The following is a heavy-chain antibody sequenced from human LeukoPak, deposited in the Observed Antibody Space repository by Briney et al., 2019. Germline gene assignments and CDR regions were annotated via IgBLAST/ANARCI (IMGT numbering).Heavy chain of an antibody. CDR1: GFTFDDYA. CDR3: AKDLGYGSGSYILDY. J-gene: IGHJ4*02. V-gene: IGHV3-9*01. D-gene: IGHD3-10*01. CDR2: ISWNSGSI. Sequence: GGSLRLSCAASGFTFDDYAMHRVRQAPGKGLEWVSGISWNSGSIGYADSVKGRFTISRDNAKNSLYLQMNSLRAEDTALYYCAKDLGYGSGSYILDYWGQGTLVTVSS.